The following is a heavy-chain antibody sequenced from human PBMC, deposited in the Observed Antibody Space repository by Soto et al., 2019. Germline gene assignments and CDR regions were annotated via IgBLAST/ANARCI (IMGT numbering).Heavy chain of an antibody. D-gene: IGHD4-17*01. J-gene: IGHJ4*02. Sequence: QVHLVQSGAEVKQPGASVKVSCKASGSTFTNYGISWVRQAPGQGLEWMGWISAYNGNTNYVQKLQGRVSMTTDTSTSTTYMELRTLRSDDTAVYYCGRAGGDFPRAVDYWGQGTLVTVSS. CDR1: GSTFTNYG. V-gene: IGHV1-18*01. CDR3: GRAGGDFPRAVDY. CDR2: ISAYNGNT.